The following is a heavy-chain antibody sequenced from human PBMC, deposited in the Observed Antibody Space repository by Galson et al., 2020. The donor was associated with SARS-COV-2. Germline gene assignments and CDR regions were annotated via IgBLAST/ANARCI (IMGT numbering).Heavy chain of an antibody. CDR3: AKEGSSGYYYYMDV. J-gene: IGHJ6*03. D-gene: IGHD3-10*01. Sequence: GGSLRLSCAASGLTFTTYGMSWGRQAPGKGLEWVASISGGGGNTYYADSVKGRFTITRDNSKNTLDLQMNSLRAEDTAVYSRAKEGSSGYYYYMDVWGKGTTVTVSS. CDR2: ISGGGGNT. CDR1: GLTFTTYG. V-gene: IGHV3-23*01.